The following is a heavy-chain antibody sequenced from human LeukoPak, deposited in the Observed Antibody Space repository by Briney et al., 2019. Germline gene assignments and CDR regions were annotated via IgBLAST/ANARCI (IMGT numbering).Heavy chain of an antibody. CDR3: AKDPYYGSEYYYYYMDV. CDR2: ISGSGGST. D-gene: IGHD3-10*01. J-gene: IGHJ6*03. Sequence: GGSLRLSCAASGFTFSSYAMSWVRQAPGKGLEWVSAISGSGGSTYYADSVKGRFTISRDNSKNTLYLQMNSLRAEDTAVYYCAKDPYYGSEYYYYYMDVWGKGTTVTVSS. CDR1: GFTFSSYA. V-gene: IGHV3-23*01.